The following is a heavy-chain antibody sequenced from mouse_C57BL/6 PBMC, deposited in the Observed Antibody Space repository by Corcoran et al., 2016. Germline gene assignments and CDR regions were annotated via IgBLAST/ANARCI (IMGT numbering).Heavy chain of an antibody. CDR1: GYTFTDYY. CDR3: ARYMYR. V-gene: IGHV1-26*01. D-gene: IGHD1-3*01. CDR2: INPNNGGT. J-gene: IGHJ3*02. Sequence: EVQLQQSGPELVKPGASVKISCKASGYTFTDYYMNWVKQSHGKSLEWIGDINPNNGGTSYNQKFKGKATLTVDKSSSTAYMELRSLTSEDSAVYYCARYMYRWGQGTLVTVSA.